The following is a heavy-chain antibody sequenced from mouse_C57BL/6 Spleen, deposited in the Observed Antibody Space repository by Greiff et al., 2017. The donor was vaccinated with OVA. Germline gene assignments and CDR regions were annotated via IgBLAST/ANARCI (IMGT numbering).Heavy chain of an antibody. D-gene: IGHD1-1*01. V-gene: IGHV1-82*01. CDR2: IYPGDGDT. Sequence: QVQLQQSGPELVKPGASVKISCKASGYAFSSSWMNWVKQRPGKGLEWIGRIYPGDGDTNYNGKFKGKATLTADKSSSTAYMQLSSLTSEDSAVYFCATSTVVGEYWYFDVWGTGTTVTVSS. CDR3: ATSTVVGEYWYFDV. J-gene: IGHJ1*03. CDR1: GYAFSSSW.